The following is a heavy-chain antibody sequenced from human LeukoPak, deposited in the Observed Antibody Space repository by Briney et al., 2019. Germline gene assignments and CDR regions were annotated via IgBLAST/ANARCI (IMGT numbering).Heavy chain of an antibody. CDR3: ARRTTRYYYDSSGYEAPHFDY. J-gene: IGHJ4*02. CDR2: IYPGDSDT. CDR1: GYSLTSYW. Sequence: GESLKISCKGSGYSLTSYWIGWVRQMPGKGLEWMGIIYPGDSDTRYRPSFQGQATISADKSISTAYLQWSSLKASDTAMYYCARRTTRYYYDSSGYEAPHFDYWGQGTLVTVSS. D-gene: IGHD3-22*01. V-gene: IGHV5-51*01.